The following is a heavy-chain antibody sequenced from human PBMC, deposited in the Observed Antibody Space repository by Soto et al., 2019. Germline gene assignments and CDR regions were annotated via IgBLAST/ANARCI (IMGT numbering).Heavy chain of an antibody. J-gene: IGHJ4*02. CDR2: ISSSSSCI. Sequence: PGGSLRLSCAASGFTFSSYSMNCLRQAPGRGLEWVSSISSSSSCIYYADSVKGRFTISIDNEKNSLYLQMNSLRAEDTAVYYCDGLAYSTPSDYWGQGTPVTVYS. CDR3: DGLAYSTPSDY. V-gene: IGHV3-21*01. CDR1: GFTFSSYS. D-gene: IGHD1-26*01.